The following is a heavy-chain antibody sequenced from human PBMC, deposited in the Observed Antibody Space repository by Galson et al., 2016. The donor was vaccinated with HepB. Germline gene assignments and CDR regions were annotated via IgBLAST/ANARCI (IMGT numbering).Heavy chain of an antibody. Sequence: SLRLSCAASVLTVSANYMSWVRQAPGKGLEWVSVIYSGGSRYYADFVKGRFTISRHNSNNTLYLQMNSLRPEDTAVYFCAIPRGYRYSMDVWGQGTTVTVSS. CDR1: VLTVSANY. D-gene: IGHD5-18*01. V-gene: IGHV3-53*04. CDR3: AIPRGYRYSMDV. CDR2: IYSGGSR. J-gene: IGHJ6*02.